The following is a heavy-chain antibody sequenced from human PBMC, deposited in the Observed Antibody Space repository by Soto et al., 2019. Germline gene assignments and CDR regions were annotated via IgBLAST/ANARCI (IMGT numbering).Heavy chain of an antibody. D-gene: IGHD3-22*01. J-gene: IGHJ1*01. Sequence: QVQLQESGPGLVKPSQTLSLTCTVSGGSISSGGYYWSWIRQHPGKGLEWIGYIYYSGSTYYNPSLQSRVTISVDTSKNQFSLKLSSVTAADTAVYYCARYYYDSSGSHPGIQHWGQGTLVTVSS. V-gene: IGHV4-31*03. CDR1: GGSISSGGYY. CDR2: IYYSGST. CDR3: ARYYYDSSGSHPGIQH.